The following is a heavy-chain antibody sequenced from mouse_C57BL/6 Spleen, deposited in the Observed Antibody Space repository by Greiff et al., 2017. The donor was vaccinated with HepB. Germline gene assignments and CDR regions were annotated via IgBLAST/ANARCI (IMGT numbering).Heavy chain of an antibody. CDR2: IYPGNSDT. D-gene: IGHD1-1*01. CDR3: TSGSLLTTFDY. Sequence: VQLQQSGTVLARPGASVKMSCKTSGYTFTSYWMHWVKQRPGQGLEWIGAIYPGNSDTSYNQKFKGKAKLTAVTSASTAYMELSSLTNEDSAVYYCTSGSLLTTFDYWGQGTTLTVSA. CDR1: GYTFTSYW. J-gene: IGHJ2*01. V-gene: IGHV1-5*01.